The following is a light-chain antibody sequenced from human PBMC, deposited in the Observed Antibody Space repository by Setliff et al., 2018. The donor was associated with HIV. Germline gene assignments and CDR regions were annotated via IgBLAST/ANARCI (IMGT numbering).Light chain of an antibody. CDR3: SSYAITNTLP. V-gene: IGLV2-14*01. CDR1: SSDIGGYSH. J-gene: IGLJ1*01. CDR2: EVS. Sequence: QSVLTQPASVSGSPGQSITISCTGTSSDIGGYSHVSWYQQHPGKVPKLIIYEVSNRPSGVSNRFSGSKSGNTASLTISELQAEDEADYYCSSYAITNTLPFGTGTKVTVL.